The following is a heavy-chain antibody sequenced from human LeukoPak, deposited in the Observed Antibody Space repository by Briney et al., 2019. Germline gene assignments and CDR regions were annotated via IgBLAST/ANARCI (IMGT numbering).Heavy chain of an antibody. CDR2: VNPSGGAT. V-gene: IGHV1-46*01. J-gene: IGHJ4*02. CDR1: GYTFTNYH. CDR3: AREGPNTLYFDY. Sequence: ASVKVSCKASGYTFTNYHIHWVRQAPGQGLEWMGIVNPSGGATNYAQKFQGRVTMTRDTSTSTVYMELSSLRFEDTAVYYCAREGPNTLYFDYWGQGILVTVSS. D-gene: IGHD2-2*02.